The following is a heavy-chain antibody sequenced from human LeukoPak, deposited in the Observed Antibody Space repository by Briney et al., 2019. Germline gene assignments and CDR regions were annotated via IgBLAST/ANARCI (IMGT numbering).Heavy chain of an antibody. CDR3: ARVVPFGELGDYFDY. CDR2: ISAYNGNT. V-gene: IGHV1-18*04. Sequence: ASVKVSCKASGYTFTSYGISWVRQAPGQGREGMGWISAYNGNTNYTQKLQGRVTITTDTSTSTAYVELRSLRSDDTAVYYCARVVPFGELGDYFDYWGQGTLVTVSS. CDR1: GYTFTSYG. J-gene: IGHJ4*02. D-gene: IGHD3-10*01.